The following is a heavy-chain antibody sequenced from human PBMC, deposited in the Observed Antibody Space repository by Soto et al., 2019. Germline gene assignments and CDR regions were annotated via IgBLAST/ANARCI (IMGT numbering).Heavy chain of an antibody. CDR3: ARGFEGYCSSTSCPPFDP. Sequence: GGSLRVCCAASGFTFSSYSMNWVRQAPGKGLEWVSSISSSSSYIYYADSVKGRFTISRDNAKNSLYLQMNSLRAEDTAVYYCARGFEGYCSSTSCPPFDPWGQGTLVTVSS. CDR2: ISSSSSYI. CDR1: GFTFSSYS. D-gene: IGHD2-2*01. V-gene: IGHV3-21*01. J-gene: IGHJ5*02.